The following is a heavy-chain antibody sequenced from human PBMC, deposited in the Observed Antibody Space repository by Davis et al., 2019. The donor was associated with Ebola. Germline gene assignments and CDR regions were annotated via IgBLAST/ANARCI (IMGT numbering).Heavy chain of an antibody. CDR3: ARSTRGPVALDH. V-gene: IGHV4-34*01. CDR2: ISPSGNT. J-gene: IGHJ4*02. CDR1: GFTFSSYA. D-gene: IGHD4-23*01. Sequence: ESLKISCAASGFTFSSYAMNWVRQSPGKGLEWIGEISPSGNTVYKPSLKGRVTILVDTSTNQFSLKVTSLTAADTAVYYCARSTRGPVALDHWGQGSLVTVPS.